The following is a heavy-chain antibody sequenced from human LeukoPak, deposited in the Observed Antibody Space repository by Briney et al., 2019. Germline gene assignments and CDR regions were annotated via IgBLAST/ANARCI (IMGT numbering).Heavy chain of an antibody. Sequence: VSVKVSCKASGYTFTGYYMHWVRQAPGQGLEWMGWINPNSGGTNYAQKFQGRVTMTRDTSISTAYMELSRLRSDDTAVYYCARSLLTGTTPPLTDYWGQGTLVTVSS. CDR3: ARSLLTGTTPPLTDY. D-gene: IGHD1-20*01. CDR1: GYTFTGYY. J-gene: IGHJ4*02. V-gene: IGHV1-2*02. CDR2: INPNSGGT.